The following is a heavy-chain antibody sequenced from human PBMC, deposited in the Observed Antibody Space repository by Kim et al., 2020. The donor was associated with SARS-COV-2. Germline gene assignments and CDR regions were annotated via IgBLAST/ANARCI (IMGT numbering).Heavy chain of an antibody. CDR3: ATYSSSWSGFDY. D-gene: IGHD6-13*01. CDR2: IKQDGSEK. J-gene: IGHJ4*02. V-gene: IGHV3-7*01. Sequence: GWSLRLFCAASGFTFSNFWMSWVRQAPGKGLEWVANIKQDGSEKYYVDSVKGRFTISRDNAKNSLYLQMNSLRAEDTAVYYCATYSSSWSGFDYWGQGTL. CDR1: GFTFSNFW.